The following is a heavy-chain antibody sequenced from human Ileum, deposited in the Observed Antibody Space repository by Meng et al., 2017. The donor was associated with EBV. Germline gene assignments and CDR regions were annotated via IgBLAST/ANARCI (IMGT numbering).Heavy chain of an antibody. D-gene: IGHD1-26*01. J-gene: IGHJ4*02. CDR1: GGSVSSAHSF. V-gene: IGHV4-61*01. CDR2: MSYSGST. CDR3: AGDPHSGSPH. Sequence: VQRQESGPGLVKPSETLSLARTVAGGSVSSAHSFWTWIRQPPGKGLEWIGYMSYSGSTNYSPPLESRVTISVDTSKNQFSLKLSSVTAADTAVYYCAGDPHSGSPHWGQGTLVTVSS.